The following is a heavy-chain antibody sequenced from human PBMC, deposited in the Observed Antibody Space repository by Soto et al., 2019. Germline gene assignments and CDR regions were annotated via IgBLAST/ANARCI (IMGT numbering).Heavy chain of an antibody. V-gene: IGHV4-39*02. CDR2: IYYRGTT. J-gene: IGHJ4*02. Sequence: PSETLSLTCTVSGGSISSSSYYWGWIRQPPGEGLEWIGNIYYRGTTYYNPSLKSRVTISVDTSKNQFSLKLASVTAADTAVYYWARDYGDYQFDYWGQGTLVTVS. CDR3: ARDYGDYQFDY. D-gene: IGHD4-17*01. CDR1: GGSISSSSYY.